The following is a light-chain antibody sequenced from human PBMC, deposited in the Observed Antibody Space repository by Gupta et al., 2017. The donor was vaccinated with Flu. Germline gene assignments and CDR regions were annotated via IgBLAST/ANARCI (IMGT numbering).Light chain of an antibody. J-gene: IGLJ2*01. CDR1: SSNIGGNS. CDR2: ANN. V-gene: IGLV1-44*01. CDR3: VAWDDSLDGLV. Sequence: QSVLTQPPSASATPGQRVTIPCSGSSSNIGGNSVNWYQHLPGTAPKLLIFANNQRPSGVPDRFSGSKSGTSASLAISGLQSEDESDYYCVAWDDSLDGLVFGGGTKLTVL.